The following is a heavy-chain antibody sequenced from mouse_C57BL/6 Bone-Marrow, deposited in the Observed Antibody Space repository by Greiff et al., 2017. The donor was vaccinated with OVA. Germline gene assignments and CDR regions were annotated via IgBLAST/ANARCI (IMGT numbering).Heavy chain of an antibody. Sequence: EVQVVESGGGLVQPGGSLKLSCAASGFTFSDYYMYWVRQTPEKRLEWVAYISNGCGSTYYPDTVKGRFTITRDNAKNTLYLQMSRLKSEDTAMYYCARYDTYFDYWGQGTTLTVSS. V-gene: IGHV5-12*01. CDR1: GFTFSDYY. J-gene: IGHJ2*01. D-gene: IGHD2-14*01. CDR3: ARYDTYFDY. CDR2: ISNGCGST.